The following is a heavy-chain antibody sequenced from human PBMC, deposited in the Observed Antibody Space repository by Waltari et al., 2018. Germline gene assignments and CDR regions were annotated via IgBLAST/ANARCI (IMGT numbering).Heavy chain of an antibody. V-gene: IGHV1-24*01. D-gene: IGHD6-13*01. CDR1: GYTLTELS. CDR3: ATEGAAAGTWPNYYFDY. Sequence: QVQLVQSGAEVKKPGASVQVSCKVSGYTLTELSMHWVRQDPGKGLEWMGGFDPEDGETIYAQKFQGRVTMTEDTSKDTAYMELSSLRSEDTAVYYCATEGAAAGTWPNYYFDYWGQGTLVTVSS. CDR2: FDPEDGET. J-gene: IGHJ4*02.